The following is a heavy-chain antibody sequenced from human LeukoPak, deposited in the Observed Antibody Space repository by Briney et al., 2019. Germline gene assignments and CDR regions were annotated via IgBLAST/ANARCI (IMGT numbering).Heavy chain of an antibody. Sequence: PSETLSLTCNVSGDSVSSVYWSWIQQPPGKGLEWIGYIYYNGYTDYNPSLKSRVTISVDTSKNQLSLHMSSVTASDSAIYYCARHRRNLNEDRFREGEPNFDYWGQGTLVTVSS. J-gene: IGHJ4*02. CDR1: GDSVSSVY. CDR2: IYYNGYT. V-gene: IGHV4-59*08. D-gene: IGHD1-14*01. CDR3: ARHRRNLNEDRFREGEPNFDY.